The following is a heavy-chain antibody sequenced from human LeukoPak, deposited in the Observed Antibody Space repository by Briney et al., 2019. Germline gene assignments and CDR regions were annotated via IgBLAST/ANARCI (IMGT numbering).Heavy chain of an antibody. J-gene: IGHJ4*02. V-gene: IGHV5-51*01. CDR3: ARQPQYYYDSSGFAIADY. D-gene: IGHD3-22*01. Sequence: GESLKISCKGSGYSFTSYWIGWVRQVPGKGLEWMGIFYPGDSDTRYSPSFQGQVTISADKSISTAYLQWSSLKASDTAMYYCARQPQYYYDSSGFAIADYWGQGTLVTVSS. CDR1: GYSFTSYW. CDR2: FYPGDSDT.